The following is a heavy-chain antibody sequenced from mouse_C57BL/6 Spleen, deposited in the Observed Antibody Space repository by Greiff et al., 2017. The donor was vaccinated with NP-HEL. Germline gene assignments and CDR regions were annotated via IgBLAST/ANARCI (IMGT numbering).Heavy chain of an antibody. V-gene: IGHV1-72*01. CDR3: AIYDYGGNYYAMDY. CDR2: IAPNSGGT. D-gene: IGHD2-4*01. Sequence: QVQLQQPGAELVKPGASVKLSCKASGYTFTSYWMHWVKQRPGRGLEWIGRIAPNSGGTKYNEKFKSKATLTVDKPSSTAYMQLSSLTSEDSAVYYCAIYDYGGNYYAMDYWGQGTSVTVSS. J-gene: IGHJ4*01. CDR1: GYTFTSYW.